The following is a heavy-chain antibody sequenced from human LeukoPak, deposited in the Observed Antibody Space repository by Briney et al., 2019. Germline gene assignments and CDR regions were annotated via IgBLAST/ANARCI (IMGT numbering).Heavy chain of an antibody. J-gene: IGHJ4*02. CDR2: IKQDGSEK. CDR3: ARDDRDVSYSGSYYYYFDY. Sequence: GGSLRLSCAASGFAFSSYWMSWVREAPGKGLEEVANIKQDGSEKYYVDSVKGRFTISRDNAKNSLYLQMNSLRAEDTAVYYCARDDRDVSYSGSYYYYFDYWGQGTLVTVSS. D-gene: IGHD1-26*01. CDR1: GFAFSSYW. V-gene: IGHV3-7*01.